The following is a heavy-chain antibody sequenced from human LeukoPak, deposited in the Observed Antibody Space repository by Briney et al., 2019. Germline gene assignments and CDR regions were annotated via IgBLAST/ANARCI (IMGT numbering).Heavy chain of an antibody. J-gene: IGHJ6*02. CDR1: GGSFSGYY. V-gene: IGHV4-34*01. CDR2: INHIGST. Sequence: SETLSLTCPVDGGSFSGYYWSWIRQPPGKWMEWNGEINHIGSTNYHPSLKTRVTIPVDTSKNQFSLKLSSVTAADTAVYYCARFPLYGDYYYYYGMDVWGQGTTVTVSS. CDR3: ARFPLYGDYYYYYGMDV. D-gene: IGHD4-17*01.